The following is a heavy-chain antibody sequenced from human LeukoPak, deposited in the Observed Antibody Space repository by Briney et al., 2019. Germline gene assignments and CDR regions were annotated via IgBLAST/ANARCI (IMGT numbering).Heavy chain of an antibody. D-gene: IGHD3-22*01. Sequence: PGGSLRLSCAASGFTFSSYWMSWVRQAPGKGLEWVANIKQDGSEKYYVDSVKGRFTISRDNAKNSLYLQMNSLRAEDTAVYYCAIFPYDSSGYSLGYWGQGTLVTVSS. CDR3: AIFPYDSSGYSLGY. CDR2: IKQDGSEK. CDR1: GFTFSSYW. V-gene: IGHV3-7*01. J-gene: IGHJ4*02.